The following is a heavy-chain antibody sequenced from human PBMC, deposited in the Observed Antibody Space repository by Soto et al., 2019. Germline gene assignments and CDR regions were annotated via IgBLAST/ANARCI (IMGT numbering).Heavy chain of an antibody. D-gene: IGHD6-19*01. V-gene: IGHV3-30-3*01. CDR2: ISYDGSNK. J-gene: IGHJ4*02. CDR3: ARASNGGYYDN. CDR1: GFTFSSYA. Sequence: QVQLVESGGGVVQPGRSLRLSCAASGFTFSSYAMHWVRQAPGKGLEWVAVISYDGSNKYYADSVKGRFTISRDNSKNTLYLQMNSLRAEDTAVYYCARASNGGYYDNWGQGTLVTVSS.